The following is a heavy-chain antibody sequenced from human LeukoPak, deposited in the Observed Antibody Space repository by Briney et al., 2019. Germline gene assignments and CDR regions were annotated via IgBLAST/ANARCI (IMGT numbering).Heavy chain of an antibody. CDR1: GFTFSSYS. V-gene: IGHV3-21*01. D-gene: IGHD3-10*01. J-gene: IGHJ4*02. Sequence: PGGSLRLSCAASGFTFSSYSMNWVRQAPGKGLEWVSSISSSSSYIYYADSVKGRFTISRDNAKNSLYLQMNSLRAEDTAVYYCARELYYYGSGSTALDYWGQGTLVTVSS. CDR3: ARELYYYGSGSTALDY. CDR2: ISSSSSYI.